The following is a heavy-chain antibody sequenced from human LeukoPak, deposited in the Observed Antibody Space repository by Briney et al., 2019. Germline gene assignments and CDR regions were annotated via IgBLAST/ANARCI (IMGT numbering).Heavy chain of an antibody. V-gene: IGHV3-30*02. CDR3: AKEYSSGWYYFDY. CDR1: GITFSSYA. CDR2: LRYDGSNE. J-gene: IGHJ4*02. D-gene: IGHD6-19*01. Sequence: GGSLRLSCAASGITFSSYALHWVRQAPGKGLEWVASLRYDGSNEYYADSVKGRFTISRDNSKNTLHLQMNNLRAEDMAAYYCAKEYSSGWYYFDYWGQGTLVTVSS.